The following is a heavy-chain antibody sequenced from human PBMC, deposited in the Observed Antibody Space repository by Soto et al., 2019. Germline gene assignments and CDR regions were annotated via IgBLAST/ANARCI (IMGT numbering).Heavy chain of an antibody. Sequence: EVQLVETGGGLIQPGGSLRLSCAASGITVSTNYMSWVRQAPGKGLEWVSVIYSDGKTFYADSVKGRFTISRDNSQNTVYLQMNGRRADDTAVYYCAREGGGGYYDSSGYMGVWGQGTLVTVSS. J-gene: IGHJ4*02. CDR2: IYSDGKT. CDR1: GITVSTNY. CDR3: AREGGGGYYDSSGYMGV. D-gene: IGHD3-22*01. V-gene: IGHV3-53*02.